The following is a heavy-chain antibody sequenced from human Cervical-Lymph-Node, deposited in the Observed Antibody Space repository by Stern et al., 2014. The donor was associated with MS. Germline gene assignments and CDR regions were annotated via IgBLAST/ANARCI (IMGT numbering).Heavy chain of an antibody. Sequence: VQLVESGGGVVQPGRSLSLSCVVSGFTFSTYAMHWVRQAPGKGLGWVAFVSYDGTKSNSTDSVKARFTISRDNSKNTLYLHMNSLRDEDTAVYFCARGGRGSGLEYWGQGALVTVSS. CDR3: ARGGRGSGLEY. V-gene: IGHV3-30-3*01. CDR2: VSYDGTKS. J-gene: IGHJ4*02. CDR1: GFTFSTYA. D-gene: IGHD6-19*01.